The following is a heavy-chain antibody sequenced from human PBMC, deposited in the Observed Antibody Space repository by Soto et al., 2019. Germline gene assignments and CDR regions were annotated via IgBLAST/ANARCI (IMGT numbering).Heavy chain of an antibody. V-gene: IGHV4-59*01. J-gene: IGHJ6*02. CDR2: IYYGGAT. CDR3: ARAMGDWGTYYYYYGMDV. D-gene: IGHD3-16*01. CDR1: GDSMSSNY. Sequence: QVQLQQTGPGLVKPSETLSLTCTVSGDSMSSNYWSWLRQPPGKGLEWIGYIYYGGATNYNPSLKSRVAISVDTSRNQFYLNLRSVTAADTAMYYCARAMGDWGTYYYYYGMDVWGQGTTVTVSS.